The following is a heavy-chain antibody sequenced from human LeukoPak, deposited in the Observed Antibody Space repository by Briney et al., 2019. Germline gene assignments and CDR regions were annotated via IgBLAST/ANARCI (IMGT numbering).Heavy chain of an antibody. Sequence: GGSLRLSCAASGFTFSSYSMNWVRQAPGKGLEWVSSISSSSSYIYYADSVKGRFTISRDNSKNTLYLQMNSLRAEDTAVYYCARGNYGGNWYYFDYWGQGTLVTVSS. CDR1: GFTFSSYS. V-gene: IGHV3-21*01. CDR2: ISSSSSYI. J-gene: IGHJ4*02. D-gene: IGHD4-23*01. CDR3: ARGNYGGNWYYFDY.